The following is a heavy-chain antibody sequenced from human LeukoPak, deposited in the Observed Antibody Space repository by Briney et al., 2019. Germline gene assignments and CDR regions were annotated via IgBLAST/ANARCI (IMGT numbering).Heavy chain of an antibody. CDR2: INHSGST. J-gene: IGHJ4*02. V-gene: IGHV4-34*01. D-gene: IGHD6-13*01. CDR3: ASAWIAAVGSIDY. CDR1: GGSFSGYY. Sequence: SETLSLTCAVYGGSFSGYYWSWIRQPPGKGLEWIGEINHSGSTNYNPSLKSRVTISVDTSKNQFSLKLSSVTAADTAVYYCASAWIAAVGSIDYWGQGTLVTVSS.